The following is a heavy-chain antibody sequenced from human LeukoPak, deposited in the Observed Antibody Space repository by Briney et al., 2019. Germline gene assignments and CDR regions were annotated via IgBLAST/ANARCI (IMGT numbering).Heavy chain of an antibody. CDR3: ARVVQSTDSSGFYLPEYFQH. CDR2: IYHSRST. J-gene: IGHJ1*01. Sequence: SETLSLTCTVSGYSISSGYHWGWIRQPPGQGLEWIGSIYHSRSTYYNPSLKSRVTISVDTSKNQFSLKLRSVTAADTAVYYCARVVQSTDSSGFYLPEYFQHWGQGTLVTVSS. D-gene: IGHD3-22*01. V-gene: IGHV4-38-2*02. CDR1: GYSISSGYH.